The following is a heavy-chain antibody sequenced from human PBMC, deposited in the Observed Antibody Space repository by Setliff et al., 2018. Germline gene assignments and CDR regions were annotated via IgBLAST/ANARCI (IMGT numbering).Heavy chain of an antibody. CDR1: GGSVNSGYDN. V-gene: IGHV4-61*10. J-gene: IGHJ6*04. CDR3: ARARSRYYNFWSGEMDV. CDR2: INRRGST. D-gene: IGHD3-3*01. Sequence: PSETLSLTCTVSGGSVNSGYDNWNWLRQPAGKGLEWIGHINRRGSTNFTPSLKSRVTMSVDTSKNQFSLKLTSVTAADTAIYYCARARSRYYNFWSGEMDVWGKGTTVTVSS.